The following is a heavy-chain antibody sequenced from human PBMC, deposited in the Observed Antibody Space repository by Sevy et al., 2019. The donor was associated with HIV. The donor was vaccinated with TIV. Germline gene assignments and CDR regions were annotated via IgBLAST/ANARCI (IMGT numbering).Heavy chain of an antibody. CDR3: AKKRGYDFWSGYRVYYYYGMDV. J-gene: IGHJ6*02. CDR2: IKQDGSEK. CDR1: GFTFSSYW. V-gene: IGHV3-7*01. Sequence: GESLKISCAASGFTFSSYWMSWVRQAPGKGLEWVANIKQDGSEKYYVDSVKGRFTISRDNAKNSLYLQMNSLRAEDTAVYYCAKKRGYDFWSGYRVYYYYGMDVWGQGTTVTVSS. D-gene: IGHD3-3*01.